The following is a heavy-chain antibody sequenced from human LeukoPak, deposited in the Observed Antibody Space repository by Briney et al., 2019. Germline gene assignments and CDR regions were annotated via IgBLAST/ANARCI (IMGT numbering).Heavy chain of an antibody. CDR1: GGTFSSYA. CDR3: ARGGRNYDFWNNAFDI. J-gene: IGHJ3*02. CDR2: IIPIFGTA. D-gene: IGHD3-3*01. Sequence: SVKVSCKASGGTFSSYAISWVRQAPGQGLEWMGGIIPIFGTANYAQKFQGRVTITADESTSTAYMELSSLRSEDTAVYHCARGGRNYDFWNNAFDIWGQGTMVTVSS. V-gene: IGHV1-69*13.